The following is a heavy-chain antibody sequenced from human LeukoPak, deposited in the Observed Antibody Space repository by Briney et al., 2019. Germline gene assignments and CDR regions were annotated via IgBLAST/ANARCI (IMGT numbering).Heavy chain of an antibody. CDR1: GFPFSDYA. CDR2: VSYDGSNK. V-gene: IGHV3-30*04. CDR3: ARGVTGYLYDAFDI. D-gene: IGHD3-9*01. Sequence: GRSLRLSCAASGFPFSDYALHWVRRAPGKGLEWVAVVSYDGSNKYYADSVKGRFTISRDNSKNTLYLQMNSLRAEDTAVYYCARGVTGYLYDAFDIWGQGTMVTVSS. J-gene: IGHJ3*02.